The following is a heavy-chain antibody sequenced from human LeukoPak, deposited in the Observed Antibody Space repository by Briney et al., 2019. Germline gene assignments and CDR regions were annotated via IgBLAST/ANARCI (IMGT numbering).Heavy chain of an antibody. CDR1: GFTFSSYA. CDR2: ISYDGSNK. Sequence: GSLRLSCAASGFTFSSYAMHWVRQAPGKGLEWVAVISYDGSNKYYADSVKGRFTISRDNSKNTLYLQMNSLRAEDTAVYYCARDGYDFWSGYDYYYYYMDVWGKGTTVTVSS. CDR3: ARDGYDFWSGYDYYYYYMDV. D-gene: IGHD3-3*01. V-gene: IGHV3-30*01. J-gene: IGHJ6*03.